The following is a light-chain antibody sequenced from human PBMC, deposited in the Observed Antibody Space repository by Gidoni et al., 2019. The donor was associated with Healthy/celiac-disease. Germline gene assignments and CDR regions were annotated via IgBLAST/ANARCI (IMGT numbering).Light chain of an antibody. J-gene: IGKJ1*01. CDR2: DAS. V-gene: IGKV1-5*01. Sequence: DIQMTQSPSTLSASVGDRVTITCRASQSISSWLAWYQQKPGKTPKLLIYDASSLESGVPSRFSGSGAGTEVTLTISSLQHDDFATYYCQQYNSYPGTFGQXTKVEIK. CDR3: QQYNSYPGT. CDR1: QSISSW.